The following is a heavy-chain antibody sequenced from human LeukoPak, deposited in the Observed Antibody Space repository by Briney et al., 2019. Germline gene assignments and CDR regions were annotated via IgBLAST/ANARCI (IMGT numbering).Heavy chain of an antibody. J-gene: IGHJ4*02. CDR1: GFTFSKAW. CDR2: IKSKTNGGTI. CDR3: TTDAATIAAAGTGPY. V-gene: IGHV3-15*01. D-gene: IGHD6-13*01. Sequence: GGSLRLSCAASGFTFSKAWMSWVRQAPGKGLEWVGRIKSKTNGGTIDYAAPVNGRFTISRDDSENTLYLQMNSLKPEDTAVYYCTTDAATIAAAGTGPYWGQGTLVTVSS.